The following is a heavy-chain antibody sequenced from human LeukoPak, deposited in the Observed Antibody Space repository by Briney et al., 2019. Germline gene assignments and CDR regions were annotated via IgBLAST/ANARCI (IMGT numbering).Heavy chain of an antibody. Sequence: GGSLRLSCAAPGFTFSSYWMHWVRQAPGQGLVWVSRINSDGSRTTYADSVKGRFTISRDNAKNTLYLEMNSLRAEDTAVYYCARSGGCSGGSCYVDAFDIWGQGTMVTVSS. CDR2: INSDGSRT. D-gene: IGHD2-15*01. V-gene: IGHV3-74*01. J-gene: IGHJ3*02. CDR3: ARSGGCSGGSCYVDAFDI. CDR1: GFTFSSYW.